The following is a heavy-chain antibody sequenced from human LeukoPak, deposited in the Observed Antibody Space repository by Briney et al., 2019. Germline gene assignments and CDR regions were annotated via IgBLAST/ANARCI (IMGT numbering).Heavy chain of an antibody. J-gene: IGHJ4*02. CDR3: VSFHEGY. V-gene: IGHV3-74*01. CDR2: INSDGSWT. Sequence: PGGSLRLSCAASGNYWMHWVRQAPGKGLVWVSHINSDGSWTSYADSVKGRFTISKDNAKNTVYLQMNNLRAEDTAVYYCVSFHEGYWGRGTLVTVSS. CDR1: GNYW.